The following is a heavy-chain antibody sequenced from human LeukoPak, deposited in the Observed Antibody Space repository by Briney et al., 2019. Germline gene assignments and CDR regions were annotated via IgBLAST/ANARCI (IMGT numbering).Heavy chain of an antibody. Sequence: ASVTVSCKASGYSFTGYYMHWVRQAPGQGLEWMGWINPNSGGTNYAQKFQGRVTMTRDTSISTAYMELSGLRSDDTAVYYCARTYYYDSSGSFDYWGQGTLVTASS. CDR3: ARTYYYDSSGSFDY. CDR1: GYSFTGYY. CDR2: INPNSGGT. V-gene: IGHV1-2*02. D-gene: IGHD3-22*01. J-gene: IGHJ4*02.